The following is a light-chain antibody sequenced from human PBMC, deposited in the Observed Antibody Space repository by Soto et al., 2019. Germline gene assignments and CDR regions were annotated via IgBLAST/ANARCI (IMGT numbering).Light chain of an antibody. CDR1: QSVSSSY. J-gene: IGKJ4*01. CDR2: GAS. V-gene: IGKV3-20*01. Sequence: EIVLTQSPGTLSLSPGERATLSCRASQSVSSSYLAWYQQKPGQPPRLLIYGASSRATGIPDRFSGSGSATDFTLTITRLEPEDFAVYYCQHYRTSFGGGTKVEIK. CDR3: QHYRTS.